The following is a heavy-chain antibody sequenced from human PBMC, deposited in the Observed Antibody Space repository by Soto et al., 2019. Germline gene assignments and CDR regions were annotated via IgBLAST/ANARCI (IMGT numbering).Heavy chain of an antibody. V-gene: IGHV3-33*01. J-gene: IGHJ3*02. Sequence: GGSLRLSCAASGFTFSSYGMHWVRQAPGKGLEWVAVIWYDGSNKYYADSVKGRFTISRDNSKNTLYLQMSSLRAEDTAVYYCARDSPPSSGWHDRIVGDAFDIWGQGTMVTVSS. CDR3: ARDSPPSSGWHDRIVGDAFDI. CDR1: GFTFSSYG. D-gene: IGHD6-19*01. CDR2: IWYDGSNK.